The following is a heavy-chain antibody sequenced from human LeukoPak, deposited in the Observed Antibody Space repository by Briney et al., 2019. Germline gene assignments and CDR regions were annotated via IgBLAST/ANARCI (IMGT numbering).Heavy chain of an antibody. CDR1: GYTFIGYY. CDR3: ARAVWYIAVAATFDY. V-gene: IGHV1-2*06. J-gene: IGHJ4*02. CDR2: INPNSGGT. Sequence: ASVKVSCKASGYTFIGYYMHWVRQAPGQGLEWMGRINPNSGGTNYAQKFQGRVTMTRDTSISTAYMELSRLRSDDTAVYYCARAVWYIAVAATFDYWGQGTLVTVSS. D-gene: IGHD6-19*01.